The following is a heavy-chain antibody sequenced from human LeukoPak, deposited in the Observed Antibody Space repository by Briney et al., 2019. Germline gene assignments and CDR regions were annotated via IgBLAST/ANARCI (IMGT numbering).Heavy chain of an antibody. D-gene: IGHD2-8*01. CDR1: GFTFSSYG. CDR2: IRYDGSNK. V-gene: IGHV3-30*02. CDR3: AKDEGIVLMVYALSIDY. Sequence: PGGSLRLSCAASGFTFSSYGMHWVRQAPGKGLEGVAFIRYDGSNKYYADSVKGRFTISRDNSKNTLYLQMNSLRAEDTAVYYCAKDEGIVLMVYALSIDYWGQGTLVTVSS. J-gene: IGHJ4*02.